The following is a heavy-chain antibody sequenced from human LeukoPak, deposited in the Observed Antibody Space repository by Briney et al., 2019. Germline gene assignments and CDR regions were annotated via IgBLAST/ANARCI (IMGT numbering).Heavy chain of an antibody. V-gene: IGHV4-38-2*01. CDR1: GFTFSDYY. CDR2: IYYTGNT. Sequence: GSLRLSCAASGFTFSDYYMSWVRQPPGKDLEWMGSIYYTGNTYYRPSLRRRVTITVDTSKNQFSLKLRSVTAADTAVYYCARAGDYYGSGSKGWFDPWGQGTVVTVSS. CDR3: ARAGDYYGSGSKGWFDP. J-gene: IGHJ5*02. D-gene: IGHD3-10*01.